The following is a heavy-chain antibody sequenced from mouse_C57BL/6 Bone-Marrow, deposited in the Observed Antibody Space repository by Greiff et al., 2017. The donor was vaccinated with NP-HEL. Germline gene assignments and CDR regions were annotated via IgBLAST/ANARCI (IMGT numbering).Heavy chain of an antibody. Sequence: VQLQQSGAELARPGASVKLSCKASGYTFTSYGISWVKQRTGQGLEWIGEIYPRSGNTYYNEKFKGKATLTADKSSSTAYMELRSLTSEDSAVYFCAVHYYGSSYASFDYWGQGTTLTVSS. D-gene: IGHD1-1*01. V-gene: IGHV1-81*01. CDR3: AVHYYGSSYASFDY. CDR2: IYPRSGNT. CDR1: GYTFTSYG. J-gene: IGHJ2*01.